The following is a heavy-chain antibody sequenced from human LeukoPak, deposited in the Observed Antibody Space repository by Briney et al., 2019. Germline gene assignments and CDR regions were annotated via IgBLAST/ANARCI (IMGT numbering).Heavy chain of an antibody. V-gene: IGHV3-23*01. Sequence: GGSLRLSCAASGFTFSNYGMNWVRQAPGRGLEWVSGISGSGGSTYYADSVKGRFTNSRDNSKYTLYLQVNGLRAEDTAIYYCAKKRVLVVPAADFDYWGQGTLVTVSS. D-gene: IGHD2-2*01. CDR3: AKKRVLVVPAADFDY. CDR1: GFTFSNYG. J-gene: IGHJ4*02. CDR2: ISGSGGST.